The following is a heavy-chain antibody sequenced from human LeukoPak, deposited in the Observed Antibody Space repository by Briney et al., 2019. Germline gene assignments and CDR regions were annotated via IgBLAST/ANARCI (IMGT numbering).Heavy chain of an antibody. CDR3: ARDPYSGRYGDYYYYMDV. V-gene: IGHV3-21*01. CDR1: GFTFSTYN. CDR2: ITSSSSYI. Sequence: GGSLRLSCAASGFTFSTYNMNWVRQAPGKGLEWVSSITSSSSYIYYADSVKGRFTISRDNAKNSLYLQMNSLRAEDTAVYYCARDPYSGRYGDYYYYMDVWGKGTTVTISS. J-gene: IGHJ6*03. D-gene: IGHD1-26*01.